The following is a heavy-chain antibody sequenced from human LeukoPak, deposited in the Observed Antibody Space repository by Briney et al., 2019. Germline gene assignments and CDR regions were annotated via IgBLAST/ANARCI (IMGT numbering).Heavy chain of an antibody. Sequence: ASVTVSCKASGYIFTKYVVHCMRQAPAQSPEWVGWIKAGNGDTKYSQNFQDRLTITRDTSASTVYMELSSLTSEDTALYYCARDDCGDTCYPGGYWGQGTLVTVSS. CDR3: ARDDCGDTCYPGGY. V-gene: IGHV1-3*01. D-gene: IGHD2-21*01. CDR2: IKAGNGDT. J-gene: IGHJ4*02. CDR1: GYIFTKYV.